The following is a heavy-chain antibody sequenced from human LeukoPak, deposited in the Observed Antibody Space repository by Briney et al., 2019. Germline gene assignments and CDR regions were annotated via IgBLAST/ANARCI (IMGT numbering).Heavy chain of an antibody. J-gene: IGHJ5*02. D-gene: IGHD3-10*01. CDR3: ARLITMVRGAPNWFDP. Sequence: SETLSLTCTVSGGSISSGDYHWRWIRQPPGKGLEWIGYIYYSGNTYYNPSLKSRVTISIDTSKNQFSLKLSSVTAADTAVYYCARLITMVRGAPNWFDPWGQGTLVTVSS. V-gene: IGHV4-30-4*08. CDR1: GGSISSGDYH. CDR2: IYYSGNT.